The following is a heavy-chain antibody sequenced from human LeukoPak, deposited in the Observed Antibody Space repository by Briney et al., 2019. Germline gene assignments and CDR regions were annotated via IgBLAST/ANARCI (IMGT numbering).Heavy chain of an antibody. CDR1: GYTFTSYV. CDR2: INTKTGNP. D-gene: IGHD3-9*01. V-gene: IGHV7-4-1*02. J-gene: IGHJ3*01. CDR3: ARDVYYDILTGYGFGV. Sequence: GASVKVSCKASGYTFTSYVINWVRQAPGQGLEWMGWINTKTGNPTYAQGFTGRFVFSLDTSVSTAYLQISSLKAEDTAVYYCARDVYYDILTGYGFGVWGQGTMVTVSS.